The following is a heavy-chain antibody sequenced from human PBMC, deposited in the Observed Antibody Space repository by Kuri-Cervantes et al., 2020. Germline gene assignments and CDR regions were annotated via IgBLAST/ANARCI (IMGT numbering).Heavy chain of an antibody. J-gene: IGHJ3*02. V-gene: IGHV1-8*01. CDR3: ARDRRVSGMYDAFDI. Sequence: ASVKVSCKASGYTFTSYDINWVRQATGQGLEWMGWMNPNSGNTGYAQKLQGRVTMTTDTSTSTAYMELRSLRSDDTAVYYCARDRRVSGMYDAFDIWGQGTMVTVSS. CDR2: MNPNSGNT. CDR1: GYTFTSYD.